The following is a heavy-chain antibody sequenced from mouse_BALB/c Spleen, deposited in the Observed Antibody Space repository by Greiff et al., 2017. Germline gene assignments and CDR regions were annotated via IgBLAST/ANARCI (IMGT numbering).Heavy chain of an antibody. Sequence: QVQLKESGAELARPGASVKMSCKASGYTFTSYTMHWVKQRPGQGLEWIGYINPSSGYTNYNQKFKDKATLTADKSSSTAYMQLSSLTSEDSAVYYCARFPLYDPYWYFDVWGAGTTVTVSS. CDR3: ARFPLYDPYWYFDV. V-gene: IGHV1-4*01. J-gene: IGHJ1*01. CDR2: INPSSGYT. CDR1: GYTFTSYT. D-gene: IGHD1-1*01.